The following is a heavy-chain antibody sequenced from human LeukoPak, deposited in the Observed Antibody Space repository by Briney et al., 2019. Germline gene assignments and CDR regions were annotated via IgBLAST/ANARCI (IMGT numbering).Heavy chain of an antibody. CDR3: ARALVDGYSSSWYYYYMDI. D-gene: IGHD6-13*01. Sequence: GGSLRLSCAASGFTFSSYWMSWVRQAPGRGLEWVANIKQGGSEKYYVDSVKGRFTISRDNAKNSLYLQMNSLRAEDTAVYYWARALVDGYSSSWYYYYMDIWGKGTTVTVSS. J-gene: IGHJ6*03. CDR1: GFTFSSYW. CDR2: IKQGGSEK. V-gene: IGHV3-7*01.